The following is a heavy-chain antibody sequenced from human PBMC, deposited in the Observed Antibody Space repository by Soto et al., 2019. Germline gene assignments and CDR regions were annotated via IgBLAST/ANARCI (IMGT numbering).Heavy chain of an antibody. Sequence: QVQLVQSGAEVKKPGASVKVSCKASGYTFTSYAMHWVRQAPGQRLEWMGWINAGNGNTKYSQKFQGRVTITRDTSASTAYMELSSLRSEDTAVYYCAREGLGAVAGTGFDYWGQGTLVTVSS. V-gene: IGHV1-3*01. D-gene: IGHD6-19*01. CDR3: AREGLGAVAGTGFDY. CDR2: INAGNGNT. CDR1: GYTFTSYA. J-gene: IGHJ4*02.